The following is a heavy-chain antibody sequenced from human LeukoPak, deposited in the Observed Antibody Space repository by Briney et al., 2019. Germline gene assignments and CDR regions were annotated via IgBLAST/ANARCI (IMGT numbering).Heavy chain of an antibody. J-gene: IGHJ4*02. V-gene: IGHV1-18*01. Sequence: GASVKVSCKASGYTFTSYGISWVRQAPGQGLEWMGWISVYNGNTNYAQKLQGRVTMTTDTSTSTAYMGLRSLRSDDTAMFYCARGPDQLLYRYYFDYWGQGTLVTVSS. CDR2: ISVYNGNT. D-gene: IGHD2-2*02. CDR3: ARGPDQLLYRYYFDY. CDR1: GYTFTSYG.